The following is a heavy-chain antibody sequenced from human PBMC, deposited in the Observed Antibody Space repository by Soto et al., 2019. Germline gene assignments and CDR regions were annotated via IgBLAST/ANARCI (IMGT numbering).Heavy chain of an antibody. CDR1: GGALSSYA. CDR2: IIPIFGTA. Sequence: SVKVSCKASGGALSSYAISWVRQAPGQGLEWMGGIIPIFGTANYAQKFQGRVTITADESTSTAYMELSSLRSEDTAVYYCARENYDSSGYYDYWGQGTLVTVSS. CDR3: ARENYDSSGYYDY. V-gene: IGHV1-69*13. J-gene: IGHJ4*02. D-gene: IGHD3-22*01.